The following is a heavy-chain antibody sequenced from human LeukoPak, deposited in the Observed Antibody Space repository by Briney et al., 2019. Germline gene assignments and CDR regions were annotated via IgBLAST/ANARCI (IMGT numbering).Heavy chain of an antibody. J-gene: IGHJ4*02. CDR1: GGSITSSSYY. CDR3: ARGLRDGYTLFYFDY. CDR2: IYYTGST. D-gene: IGHD5-24*01. Sequence: SETLSLTCTVSGGSITSSSYYWGWIRQPPGTGLEWIGSIYYTGSTFYNPSLKSRVTISVDTSKNQFSMKLSSVTAADTAVYFCARGLRDGYTLFYFDYWGQRTLVTVSS. V-gene: IGHV4-39*01.